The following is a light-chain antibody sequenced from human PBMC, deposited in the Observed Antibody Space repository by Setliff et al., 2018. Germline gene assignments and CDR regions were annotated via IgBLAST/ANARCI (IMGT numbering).Light chain of an antibody. V-gene: IGLV2-8*01. CDR2: EVS. J-gene: IGLJ1*01. CDR3: SSYAGGNNYV. Sequence: QSVLTQPPSASGSPGQSVTISCTGTSSDVGGYNYVSWYQQHPGKAPKLMIYEVSKWPSGVPDRFSGSKSGNTASLTVSGLQAEDEADYYCSSYAGGNNYVFGTGTKGTVL. CDR1: SSDVGGYNY.